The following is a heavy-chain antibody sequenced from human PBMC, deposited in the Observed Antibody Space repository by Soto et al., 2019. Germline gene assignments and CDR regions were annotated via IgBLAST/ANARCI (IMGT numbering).Heavy chain of an antibody. CDR2: ISYSGNT. V-gene: IGHV4-59*03. D-gene: IGHD2-21*02. CDR3: AKNSCGGGCPRYYFDF. CDR1: GGSINTYY. J-gene: IGHJ4*02. Sequence: SETLSLTCNVSGGSINTYYWSWIRQPPGKGLEWIGYISYSGNTNSNPSLKSRVTIAVDTSNNQFSLKLNSVTAADTAIYFCAKNSCGGGCPRYYFDFWSQGTLVTVSS.